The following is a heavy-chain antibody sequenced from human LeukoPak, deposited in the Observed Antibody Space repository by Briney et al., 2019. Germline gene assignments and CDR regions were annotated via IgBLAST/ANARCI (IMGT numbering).Heavy chain of an antibody. CDR2: IYTSGST. D-gene: IGHD6-19*01. CDR1: GGSISSYY. V-gene: IGHV4-4*07. Sequence: PSETLSLTCTVSGGSISSYYWSWIRQPAGKGLEWIGRIYTSGSTNYNPSLKSRVTMSVDTSKNQFSLKLSSVTAADTAVYYCARAYSSGWDSLAHFDYWGQGTLVTVSS. CDR3: ARAYSSGWDSLAHFDY. J-gene: IGHJ4*02.